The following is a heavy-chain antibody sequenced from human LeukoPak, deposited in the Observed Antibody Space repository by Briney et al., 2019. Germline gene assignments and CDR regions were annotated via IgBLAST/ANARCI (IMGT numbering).Heavy chain of an antibody. CDR2: IYYSGST. D-gene: IGHD3-3*01. CDR1: GGSISSSRYY. J-gene: IGHJ6*03. V-gene: IGHV4-39*01. CDR3: ATYYDFWTAYMDV. Sequence: PSETLSLTCTVSGGSISSSRYYWGWIRQPPGKGLEWIGSIYYSGSTYYNPSLKSRVTISVDTSKNQFSLKLSSVTAADTAVYYCATYYDFWTAYMDVWGKGTTVTVSS.